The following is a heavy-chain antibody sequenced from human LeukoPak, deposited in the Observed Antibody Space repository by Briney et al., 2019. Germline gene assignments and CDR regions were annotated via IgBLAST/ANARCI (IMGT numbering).Heavy chain of an antibody. Sequence: ASVKVSCKASGYTFTGYYMHWVRQAPGQGLEWMGWISAYNGNTNYAQKLQGRVTMTTDTSTSTAYMELRSLRSDDTAVYYCARDPPPGRELQGAFDIWGQGTMVTVSS. CDR3: ARDPPPGRELQGAFDI. D-gene: IGHD1-26*01. CDR2: ISAYNGNT. V-gene: IGHV1-18*04. J-gene: IGHJ3*02. CDR1: GYTFTGYY.